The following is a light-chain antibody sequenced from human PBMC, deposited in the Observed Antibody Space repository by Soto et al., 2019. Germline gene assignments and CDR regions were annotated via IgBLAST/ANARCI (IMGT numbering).Light chain of an antibody. J-gene: IGKJ1*01. V-gene: IGKV1-5*01. Sequence: DIQMTQSPSTLSASVGDRVTITCRASQSISSWVAWYQQKPGKAPKLLIYDGSSLESGVPSRFSGSGTGTEFTLTISSLQPDDFATYYCQQYNSYSTFGQGTKVEIK. CDR3: QQYNSYST. CDR1: QSISSW. CDR2: DGS.